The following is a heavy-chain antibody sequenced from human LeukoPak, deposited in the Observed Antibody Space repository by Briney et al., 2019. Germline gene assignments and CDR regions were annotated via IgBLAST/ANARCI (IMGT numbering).Heavy chain of an antibody. CDR2: ISGRSSHI. CDR3: GRAFPPLRTSSAGDL. D-gene: IGHD3-16*01. V-gene: IGHV3-21*01. Sequence: PGGSLRLSCSASGFSFSDYDMNWVRQAPGKGLEWVSSISGRSSHIYYGESVKRRFTISRDNAKNSLYLQMDSLGVEDTAVYYCGRAFPPLRTSSAGDLWGQGTLVIVSS. J-gene: IGHJ1*01. CDR1: GFSFSDYD.